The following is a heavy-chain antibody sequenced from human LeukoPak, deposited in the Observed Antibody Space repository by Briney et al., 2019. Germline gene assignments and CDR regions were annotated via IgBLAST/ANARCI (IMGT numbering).Heavy chain of an antibody. CDR1: GGSISSYY. V-gene: IGHV4-4*07. CDR3: ARWGYSSGWYGPFFGY. CDR2: IYTSGST. D-gene: IGHD6-19*01. Sequence: SETLSLTCTVSGGSISSYYWSWIRQPAGKGLEWIGRIYTSGSTNYNPSLKSRVTMLVDTSKNQFSLKLSSVTAADTAVYYCARWGYSSGWYGPFFGYWGQGTLVTVSS. J-gene: IGHJ4*02.